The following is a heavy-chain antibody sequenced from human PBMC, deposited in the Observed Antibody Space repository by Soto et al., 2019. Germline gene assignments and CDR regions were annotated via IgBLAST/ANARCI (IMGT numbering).Heavy chain of an antibody. CDR3: AHCRGGVASF. CDR1: GFSLSTRDVG. CDR2: VYWDDSK. Sequence: QITLNESGPTLVKPTQTLTLTCTFSGFSLSTRDVGVGWIRQPPGEALEWLGVVYWDDSKTYSPSLESRLTITKDTSKTQVVLRMTKMDPGDTATYYCAHCRGGVASFWGQGTLVTVSS. V-gene: IGHV2-5*02. J-gene: IGHJ4*02. D-gene: IGHD2-2*01.